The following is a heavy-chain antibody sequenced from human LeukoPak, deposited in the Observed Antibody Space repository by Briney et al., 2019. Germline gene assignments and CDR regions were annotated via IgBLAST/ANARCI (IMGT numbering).Heavy chain of an antibody. CDR2: ISGSGGST. CDR1: GFTFSSYA. J-gene: IGHJ4*02. V-gene: IGHV3-23*01. CDR3: AKDYYDSSGYFDY. Sequence: GRSLRLSRAASGFTFSSYAMSWVRQAPGKGLEWVSAISGSGGSTYYADSVKGRFTISRDNSKNTLYLQMNSLRAEDTAVYYCAKDYYDSSGYFDYWGQGTLVTVSS. D-gene: IGHD3-22*01.